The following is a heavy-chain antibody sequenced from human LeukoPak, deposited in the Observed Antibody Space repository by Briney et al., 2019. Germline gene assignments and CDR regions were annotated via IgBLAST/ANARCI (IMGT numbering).Heavy chain of an antibody. D-gene: IGHD6-13*01. Sequence: PGGSLRLSCAASGFTFSSYSMNWVRQAPGNGLEWVSSISSSSSYIYYADSVKGRFTISRDNAKNSLYLQMNSLRAEDTAVYYCARGAAAGISIDYWGQGTLVTVSS. J-gene: IGHJ4*02. CDR3: ARGAAAGISIDY. CDR2: ISSSSSYI. V-gene: IGHV3-21*01. CDR1: GFTFSSYS.